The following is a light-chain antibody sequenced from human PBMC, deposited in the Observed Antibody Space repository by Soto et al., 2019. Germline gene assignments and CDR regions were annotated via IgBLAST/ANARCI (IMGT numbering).Light chain of an antibody. CDR3: QQYNNWPVT. Sequence: IVMTQSPSTLSVSPGERATLSCRASQSISSKLAWYQQKPGQAPRLLIYGASTRATAIPARFSGSGSGTEFTLTISSLQSEDFAVYYCQQYNNWPVTFGQGTKVDIK. J-gene: IGKJ1*01. CDR2: GAS. CDR1: QSISSK. V-gene: IGKV3-15*01.